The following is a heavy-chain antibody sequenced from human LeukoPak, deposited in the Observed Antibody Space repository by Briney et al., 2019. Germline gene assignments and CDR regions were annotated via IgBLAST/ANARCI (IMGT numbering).Heavy chain of an antibody. CDR3: ASEGVNDGFDF. V-gene: IGHV4-30-2*01. J-gene: IGHJ3*01. CDR1: GGSINSGGFS. Sequence: SETLSLTCAVSGGSINSGGFSWNWIRQPPGKGLEWIGYIYHSGSTYYSPSLKSRVTISQDRSKNQFSLKLNSVTAADTAIYYCASEGVNDGFDFWGQGTMVTVSS. CDR2: IYHSGST.